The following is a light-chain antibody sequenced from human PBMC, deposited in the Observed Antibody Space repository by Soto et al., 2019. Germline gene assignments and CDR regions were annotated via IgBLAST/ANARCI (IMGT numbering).Light chain of an antibody. J-gene: IGKJ5*01. Sequence: IVKTQSPATLSVSPGERATLYCRASQSVSNNLAWYQQKPGQAPRLLIYDASNRATGIPARFSGSGSGTDFTLTISSLEPEDFAVYYCQQRSNWPPITFAQGTRLAI. V-gene: IGKV3-11*01. CDR3: QQRSNWPPIT. CDR2: DAS. CDR1: QSVSNN.